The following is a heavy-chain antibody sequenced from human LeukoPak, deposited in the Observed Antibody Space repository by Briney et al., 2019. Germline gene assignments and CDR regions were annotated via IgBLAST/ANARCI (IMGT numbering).Heavy chain of an antibody. CDR3: AKVRTYDSSGYYSHCFDY. CDR1: GITLSNYG. Sequence: HAGGSLRLSCAVSGITLSNYGMSWVRQAPGKGLEWVAGISGSGGGTNYADSVRGRFTISRDSSRNTVYLQMNSLRVEDTARYYCAKVRTYDSSGYYSHCFDYWGQGTLVTVSS. J-gene: IGHJ4*02. V-gene: IGHV3-23*01. CDR2: ISGSGGGT. D-gene: IGHD3-22*01.